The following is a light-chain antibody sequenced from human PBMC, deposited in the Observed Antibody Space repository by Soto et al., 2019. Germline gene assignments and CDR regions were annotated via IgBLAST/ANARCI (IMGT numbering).Light chain of an antibody. J-gene: IGKJ5*01. CDR3: QKRSNWPPIP. V-gene: IGKV3-11*01. CDR1: QSVSSY. Sequence: EIVLTQSPATLSLSPGERATLSCRASQSVSSYLAWYQQKPGQAPRLLIYDASNRATGIPARFSGSGSGTDFTLTISSLEPEDVAVYYCQKRSNWPPIPFGQGTRLEIK. CDR2: DAS.